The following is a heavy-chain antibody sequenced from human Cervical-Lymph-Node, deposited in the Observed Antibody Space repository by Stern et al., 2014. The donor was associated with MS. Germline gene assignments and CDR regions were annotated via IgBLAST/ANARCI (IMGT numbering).Heavy chain of an antibody. CDR2: IYPGNSDT. V-gene: IGHV5-51*01. CDR1: EYNFNTHW. Sequence: VQLVESGAEVKKPGESLKISCKGSEYNFNTHWIAWVRQMPGKGLERLGNIYPGNSDTRYNPSLQGQVSISADKSITTAYLHLSSLKASDSAMYYCARHGGPNWNHEAHNWFDPWGQGTLVTVSS. D-gene: IGHD1-14*01. J-gene: IGHJ5*02. CDR3: ARHGGPNWNHEAHNWFDP.